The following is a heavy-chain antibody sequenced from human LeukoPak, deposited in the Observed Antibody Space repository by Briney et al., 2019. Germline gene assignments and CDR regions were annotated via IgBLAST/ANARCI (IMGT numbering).Heavy chain of an antibody. CDR2: FYTSGST. J-gene: IGHJ5*02. D-gene: IGHD2-2*02. Sequence: SETLSLTCTVSGGSISSYYWSWIRQPAGKGLEWIGRFYTSGSTNYNPPLKSRVTMSVDKSKNQFSLKLNSVTAADTAVYYCARDSCSSTSCYNNWFDPWGQGTLVTVSS. V-gene: IGHV4-4*07. CDR1: GGSISSYY. CDR3: ARDSCSSTSCYNNWFDP.